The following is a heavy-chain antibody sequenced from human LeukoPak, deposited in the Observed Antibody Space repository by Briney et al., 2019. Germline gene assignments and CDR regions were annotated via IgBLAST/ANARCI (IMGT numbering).Heavy chain of an antibody. CDR3: ARHRRHCSGGSCQYYFDY. V-gene: IGHV4-39*01. J-gene: IGHJ4*02. CDR2: SHYSGST. CDR1: GGSISSSSYY. D-gene: IGHD2-15*01. Sequence: SETLSLTCIVSGGSISSSSYYWGWVRQPPGKGLEWIGSSHYSGSTHYNPSLKSRVTISVDTSKNQFSLKLSSVTAADTAVYYCARHRRHCSGGSCQYYFDYWGQGTLVTVSS.